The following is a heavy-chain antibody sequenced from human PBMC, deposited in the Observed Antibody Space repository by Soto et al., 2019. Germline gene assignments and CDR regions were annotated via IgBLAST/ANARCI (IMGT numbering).Heavy chain of an antibody. V-gene: IGHV3-23*01. J-gene: IGHJ3*02. CDR2: ISGSGGTT. CDR3: AKTANGWFSAFDI. Sequence: EVQLLESGGGLVQPGGSLRLSCAASGFTFSSYAMSWVRQAPGKGLEWVSAISGSGGTTYYADSVQGRFTFPRDNSKNTLYLQMNSLRAEDTAVYYCAKTANGWFSAFDIWGQGTMVTVSS. CDR1: GFTFSSYA. D-gene: IGHD6-19*01.